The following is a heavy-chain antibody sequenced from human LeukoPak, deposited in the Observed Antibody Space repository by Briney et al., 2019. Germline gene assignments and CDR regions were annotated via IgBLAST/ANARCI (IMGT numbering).Heavy chain of an antibody. V-gene: IGHV1-2*02. CDR1: GYTFTGYY. CDR3: ARDRLIGGAFDI. CDR2: INPNSGGT. J-gene: IGHJ3*02. Sequence: ASVKVSCKASGYTFTGYYMHWVRQAPGQGLEWMGWINPNSGGTNYAQKFQGRVTMTRDTSISTAYMELSRLRSDDTAVYYCARDRLIGGAFDIWGQGTMVTVSS.